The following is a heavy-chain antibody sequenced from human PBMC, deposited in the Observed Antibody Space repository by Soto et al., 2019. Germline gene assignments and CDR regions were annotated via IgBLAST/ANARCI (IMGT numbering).Heavy chain of an antibody. CDR2: IYPGDSDT. D-gene: IGHD2-15*01. Sequence: PGESLKSSCKGSGYSFTSYWIGWVRQMPGKGLEWMGIIYPGDSDTRYSPSFQGQVTISADKSISTAYLQWSSLKASDTAMCYCARLESDGCSGGSCYNSYYYYYYMDVWGKGTTVTVSS. CDR1: GYSFTSYW. CDR3: ARLESDGCSGGSCYNSYYYYYYMDV. V-gene: IGHV5-51*01. J-gene: IGHJ6*03.